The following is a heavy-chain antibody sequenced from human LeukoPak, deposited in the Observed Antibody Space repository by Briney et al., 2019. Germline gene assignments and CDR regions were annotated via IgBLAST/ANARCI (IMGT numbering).Heavy chain of an antibody. Sequence: GGALRLSCAASRFTFSNAWMGWVRQAPGKGLEWVGRIKSKTDGGTTDYAAHEKGRFTISRDDSKNTLYLQMNSLKTEHTAVYYCITDRCSICNWRQGTLVTVCS. CDR1: RFTFSNAW. J-gene: IGHJ4*02. V-gene: IGHV3-15*01. D-gene: IGHD2-2*01. CDR3: ITDRCSICN. CDR2: IKSKTDGGTT.